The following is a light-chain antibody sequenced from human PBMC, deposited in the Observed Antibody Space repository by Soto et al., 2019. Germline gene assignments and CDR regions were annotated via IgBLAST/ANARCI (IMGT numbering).Light chain of an antibody. J-gene: IGKJ1*01. CDR2: GAS. CDR3: QQYGSSPRT. Sequence: EIVLTQSPGTLSLSHGGRATLSCRASQSVSSSYLAWYQQKPGQAPRLLIYGASSRATGIPDRFSGSGSGTDFTLTISRLEPEDFAVYYCQQYGSSPRTFGQGTKVDIK. V-gene: IGKV3-20*01. CDR1: QSVSSSY.